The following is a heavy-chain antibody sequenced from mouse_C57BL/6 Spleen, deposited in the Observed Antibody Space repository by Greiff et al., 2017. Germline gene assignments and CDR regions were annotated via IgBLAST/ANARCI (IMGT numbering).Heavy chain of an antibody. V-gene: IGHV1-61*01. CDR1: GYTFTSYW. D-gene: IGHD1-1*01. J-gene: IGHJ3*01. CDR3: TTVVDQAWFAY. CDR2: IYPSDSET. Sequence: VQLQQPGAELVRPGSSVKLSCKASGYTFTSYWMDWVKQRPGQGLEWIGNIYPSDSETHYNQKFKDKATVTVDKSSSTAYMQLSSLTSEDSAVYYCTTVVDQAWFAYWGQGTLVTVSA.